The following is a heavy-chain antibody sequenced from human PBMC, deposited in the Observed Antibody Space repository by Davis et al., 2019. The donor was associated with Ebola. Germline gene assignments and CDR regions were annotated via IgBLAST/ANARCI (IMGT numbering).Heavy chain of an antibody. J-gene: IGHJ6*02. CDR1: GYTFTSYG. CDR2: ISAYNGNT. V-gene: IGHV1-18*04. CDR3: ARETGGYYGSGSYYSNDNYYYYGMDV. D-gene: IGHD3-10*01. Sequence: ASVKVSCKASGYTFTSYGISWVRQAPGQGLEWMGWISAYNGNTNYAQKLQGRVTMTTDTSTSTAYMELRSLRSDDTAVYYCARETGGYYGSGSYYSNDNYYYYGMDVWGQGTTVTVSS.